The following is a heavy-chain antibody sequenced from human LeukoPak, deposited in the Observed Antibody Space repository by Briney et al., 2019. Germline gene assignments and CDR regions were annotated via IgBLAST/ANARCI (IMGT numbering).Heavy chain of an antibody. D-gene: IGHD3-22*01. CDR2: LSYDGSIQ. J-gene: IGHJ4*02. Sequence: PGRSLRLSCAASGFTFSSYAMHWVRQAPGKGLEWVATLSYDGSIQYYPDSVKGLFTISRDNSKNTLYLQMNSLRAEDTAVYYCARDSYSVVGKYDSSGYYGDSWGQGTLVTVSS. CDR1: GFTFSSYA. V-gene: IGHV3-30*04. CDR3: ARDSYSVVGKYDSSGYYGDS.